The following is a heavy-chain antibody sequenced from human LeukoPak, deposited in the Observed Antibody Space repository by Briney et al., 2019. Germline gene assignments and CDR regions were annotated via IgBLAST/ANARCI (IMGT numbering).Heavy chain of an antibody. D-gene: IGHD2-2*01. J-gene: IGHJ6*03. Sequence: GASVKVSCKASGYTFTSYGISWVRQAPGQGLEWMGWISAYNGNTNYAQKLQGRVTMTTDTSTSTAYMELSSLRSEDTAVYYCARGLRGYCSSTSCRGYYYMDVWGKGTTVTVSS. CDR2: ISAYNGNT. CDR3: ARGLRGYCSSTSCRGYYYMDV. CDR1: GYTFTSYG. V-gene: IGHV1-18*01.